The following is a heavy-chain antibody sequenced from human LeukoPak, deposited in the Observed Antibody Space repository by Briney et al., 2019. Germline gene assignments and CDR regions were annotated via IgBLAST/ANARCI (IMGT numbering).Heavy chain of an antibody. CDR3: TRDPDG. V-gene: IGHV3-66*01. J-gene: IGHJ4*02. CDR2: IYSGGDT. Sequence: SGGSLRLPCAAPGFSFSAFLMSWVRLAPGKGLEWVSVIYSGGDTFHAESVKGRFTLSRDNSKNILYLQMNSLRAEDTAVYYCTRDPDGWGQGTLVTVSS. CDR1: GFSFSAFL.